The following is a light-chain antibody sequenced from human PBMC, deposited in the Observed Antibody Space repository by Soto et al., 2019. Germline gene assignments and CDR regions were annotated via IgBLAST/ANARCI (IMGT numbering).Light chain of an antibody. J-gene: IGKJ1*01. Sequence: EIVLTQSPGTLSLSPGERATLSCRASQSVSSSYLAWYQQKPGQAPRLLIYDASNRATGIPARFSGSGSGTDFTLTISSLEPEDFAVYYCQQRSNWSWTFGQGTKVDNK. CDR2: DAS. CDR3: QQRSNWSWT. V-gene: IGKV3D-20*02. CDR1: QSVSSSY.